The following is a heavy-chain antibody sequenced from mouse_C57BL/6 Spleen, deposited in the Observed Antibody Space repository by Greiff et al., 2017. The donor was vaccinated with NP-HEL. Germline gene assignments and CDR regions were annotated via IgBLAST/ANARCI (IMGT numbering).Heavy chain of an antibody. J-gene: IGHJ1*03. V-gene: IGHV3-1*01. CDR2: ISYSGST. D-gene: IGHD1-1*01. CDR1: GYSITSGYD. CDR3: ARTAIYYGSSYWYFDV. Sequence: ESGPGMVKPSQSLSLTCTVTGYSITSGYDWHWIRHFPGNKLEWMGYISYSGSTNYNPSLKSRISITHDTSKNHFFLKLNSVTTEDTATYYCARTAIYYGSSYWYFDVWGTGTTVTVSS.